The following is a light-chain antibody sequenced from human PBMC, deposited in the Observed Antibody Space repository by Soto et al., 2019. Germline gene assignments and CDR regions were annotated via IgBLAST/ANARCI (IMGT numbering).Light chain of an antibody. J-gene: IGLJ3*02. Sequence: QSALIQPPSVSGSPGQSVTISCTGTSSDVGSYDYVSWYQQHPGTVPKPMIYNVNTRPSGVPDRFSGSKSGKTASLTISGLQAEDEADYYCSSITTTTTWVFGGGTKLTVL. CDR2: NVN. CDR1: SSDVGSYDY. CDR3: SSITTTTTWV. V-gene: IGLV2-18*02.